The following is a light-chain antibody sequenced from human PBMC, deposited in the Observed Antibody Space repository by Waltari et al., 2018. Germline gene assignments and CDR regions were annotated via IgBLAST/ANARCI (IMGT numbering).Light chain of an antibody. CDR2: QAS. CDR3: QQYNDFIWA. V-gene: IGKV1-5*03. CDR1: HSISRW. J-gene: IGKJ1*01. Sequence: DLQMTQSPSTLSASVGDRVTITCRTSHSISRWLAWYQQKPGKAPKLLIHQASSLEGGVPSRFSGSGSGTDFTLTINSLQPEDSATYYCQQYNDFIWAFGRGTKVEI.